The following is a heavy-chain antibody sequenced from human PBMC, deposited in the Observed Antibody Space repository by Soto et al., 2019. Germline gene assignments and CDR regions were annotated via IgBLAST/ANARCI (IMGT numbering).Heavy chain of an antibody. Sequence: GGSLRLSCTASGFIFDSYAMSWVRQAPGKGLECISTISGSGHNTYYADSVKGRFTISRDSSKDTVYLQMNSLRADDTAVYFCGGGPDYRNNYYYGMDVWGQGTTVTASS. CDR1: GFIFDSYA. V-gene: IGHV3-23*01. CDR2: ISGSGHNT. J-gene: IGHJ6*02. CDR3: GGGPDYRNNYYYGMDV. D-gene: IGHD3-10*01.